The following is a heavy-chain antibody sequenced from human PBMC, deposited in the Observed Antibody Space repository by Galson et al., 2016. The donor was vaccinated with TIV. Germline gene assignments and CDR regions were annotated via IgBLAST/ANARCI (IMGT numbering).Heavy chain of an antibody. Sequence: SVKVSCKASGYPFTDSWMHWVRQAPGEGLEWMGWIDPNSGATLYAQKFQGRVTMTRDTSTSTTYVELSRLTSDDTADYYCARGVVIRGLDFWGQGTLDTVSS. CDR1: GYPFTDSW. CDR2: IDPNSGAT. J-gene: IGHJ4*02. CDR3: ARGVVIRGLDF. D-gene: IGHD3-22*01. V-gene: IGHV1-2*02.